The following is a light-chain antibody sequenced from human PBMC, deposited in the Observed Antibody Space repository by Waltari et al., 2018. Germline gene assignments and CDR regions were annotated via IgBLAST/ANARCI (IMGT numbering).Light chain of an antibody. V-gene: IGKV1-33*01. CDR3: QQYDILST. CDR1: QHIGNY. Sequence: DIQMTQSPSSLSASVGDRVTITCQASQHIGNYLNWYQQKPGKAPKVLISEAYNLQTGVPSRFTGSGSGTEFTLTITSLQPEDFATYYCQQYDILSTFGGGTKVEI. CDR2: EAY. J-gene: IGKJ4*01.